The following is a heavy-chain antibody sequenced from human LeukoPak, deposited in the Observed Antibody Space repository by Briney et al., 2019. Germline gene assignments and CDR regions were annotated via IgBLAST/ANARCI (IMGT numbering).Heavy chain of an antibody. D-gene: IGHD6-13*01. CDR2: INHSGST. CDR3: ARVHVGYSSSWTKELKFDY. J-gene: IGHJ4*02. Sequence: PSETLSLTCAVYGGSFSGYYWSWIRQPPGKGLEWIGEINHSGSTNYNPSLKSRVTISVDTSKNQFSLKLSSVTAADTAVYYCARVHVGYSSSWTKELKFDYWGQGTLVTASS. CDR1: GGSFSGYY. V-gene: IGHV4-34*01.